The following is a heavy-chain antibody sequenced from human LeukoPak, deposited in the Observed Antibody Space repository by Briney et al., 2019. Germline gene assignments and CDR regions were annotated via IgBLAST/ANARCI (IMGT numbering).Heavy chain of an antibody. D-gene: IGHD2-15*01. J-gene: IGHJ2*01. CDR2: IIPILGIA. CDR1: GGTFSSYA. V-gene: IGHV1-69*04. Sequence: GASVKVSCKASGGTFSSYAISWVRQAPGQGLEWMGRIIPILGIANYAQKFQGRVTITADKSTSTAYMELRSLRSDDTAVYYCARGRYCSGGSCYSFPDWYFDLWGRGTLVTVSS. CDR3: ARGRYCSGGSCYSFPDWYFDL.